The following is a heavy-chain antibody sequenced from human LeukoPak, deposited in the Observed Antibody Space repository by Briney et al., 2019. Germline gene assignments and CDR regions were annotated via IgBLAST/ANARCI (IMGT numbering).Heavy chain of an antibody. CDR1: GYTFTDYY. D-gene: IGHD6-13*01. V-gene: IGHV1-2*02. CDR3: AIAVGSSWYNPKVDLVDY. CDR2: INPNSGGT. J-gene: IGHJ4*02. Sequence: ASVKVSCKASGYTFTDYYIHWVRQAPGQGLEWMGWINPNSGGTNSAQKFQGRVTMTRDTSISTAYMDLSRLRSDDTAVYYCAIAVGSSWYNPKVDLVDYWGQGTLVTVSS.